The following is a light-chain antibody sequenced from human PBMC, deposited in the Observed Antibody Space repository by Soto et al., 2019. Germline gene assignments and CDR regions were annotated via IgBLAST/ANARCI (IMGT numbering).Light chain of an antibody. V-gene: IGLV2-14*03. J-gene: IGLJ2*01. CDR2: DVT. CDR1: TSDVGGYNY. Sequence: QSALTQPASVSGSPGQSITISCTGTTSDVGGYNYVSWYQQHPGKAPKLMIYDVTNRPSGVSNRFSGSKSGNTASLTISGLLAEDEADYYCSSYTSSTTPVVFAGGTKLTVL. CDR3: SSYTSSTTPVV.